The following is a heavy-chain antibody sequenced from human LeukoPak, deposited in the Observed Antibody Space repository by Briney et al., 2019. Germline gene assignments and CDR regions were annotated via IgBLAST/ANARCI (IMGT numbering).Heavy chain of an antibody. CDR1: GFTFSDYV. D-gene: IGHD2-15*01. V-gene: IGHV3-23*01. J-gene: IGHJ4*02. CDR3: ARRDIVVIVSASDY. CDR2: ITASVDST. Sequence: GESLRLSCAASGFTFSDYVMIWVRQAPGKGLELVSGITASVDSTYYADSVKGRFTMSRDNSKNTVYLQMNSLRVDDTAVYYCARRDIVVIVSASDYWGQGTLVTVSS.